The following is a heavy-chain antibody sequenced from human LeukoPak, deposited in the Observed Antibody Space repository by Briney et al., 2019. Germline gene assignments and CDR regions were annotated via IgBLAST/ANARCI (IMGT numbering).Heavy chain of an antibody. CDR1: WFTVKINY. CDR3: AKGLYTTSRPLDF. J-gene: IGHJ4*02. CDR2: ISGRGQTT. V-gene: IGHV3-23*01. Sequence: GESLRLSCATSWFTVKINYMSCVPHAPGEGRECGSYISGRGQTTSTADSVKGRVTSSRDNSKNTLYLQMSNLRAQDTAVYYGAKGLYTTSRPLDFWGEGPLVTVPS. D-gene: IGHD2-2*02.